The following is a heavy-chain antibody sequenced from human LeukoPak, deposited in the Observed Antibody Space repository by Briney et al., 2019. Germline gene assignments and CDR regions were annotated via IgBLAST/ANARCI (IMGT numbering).Heavy chain of an antibody. CDR3: ARGGSYGSFDY. CDR1: GFTFSSSW. CDR2: IKQDGSGK. J-gene: IGHJ4*02. Sequence: PGGSLRLSCAASGFTFSSSWMTWVRQAPGKGLEWVANIKQDGSGKNYVDSVKGRFTISKDNAQNSLYLQMNSLRAEDTAVYYCARGGSYGSFDYWGQGTLVTVSS. V-gene: IGHV3-7*01. D-gene: IGHD3-16*01.